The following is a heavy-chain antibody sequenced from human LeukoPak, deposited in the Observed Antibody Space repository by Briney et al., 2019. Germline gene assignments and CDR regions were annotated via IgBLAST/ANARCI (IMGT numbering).Heavy chain of an antibody. J-gene: IGHJ4*02. Sequence: SETLSLTRTVSVCSLRRGGYYRIWIRPHPAKGLAWIGYIYYSGSTYYNPSLKSRVTISVDTSKNQFSLKLSSVTAADTAVYYCARDSYEYYFDYWGQGTLVTVSS. CDR2: IYYSGST. CDR1: VCSLRRGGYY. D-gene: IGHD5-12*01. CDR3: ARDSYEYYFDY. V-gene: IGHV4-31*03.